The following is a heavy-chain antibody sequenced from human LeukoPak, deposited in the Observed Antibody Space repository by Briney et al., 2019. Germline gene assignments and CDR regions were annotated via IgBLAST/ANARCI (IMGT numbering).Heavy chain of an antibody. CDR1: GFTFDDCA. CDR3: AKDRGVPAAILDY. Sequence: GGSLRLSCAASGFTFDDCAMHWVRQAPGKGLEWVSGISWNSGSIGYADSVKGRFTISRDNAKNSLYLQMNSLRAEDTALYYCAKDRGVPAAILDYWGQGTLVTVSS. D-gene: IGHD2-2*01. CDR2: ISWNSGSI. J-gene: IGHJ4*02. V-gene: IGHV3-9*01.